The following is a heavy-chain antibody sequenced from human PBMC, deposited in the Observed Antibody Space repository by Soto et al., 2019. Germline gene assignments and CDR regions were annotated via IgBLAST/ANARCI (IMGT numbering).Heavy chain of an antibody. J-gene: IGHJ5*02. CDR1: GFTFSSYA. CDR3: ARGGGYIVVVVAATLWFDP. Sequence: PGGSLRLSCAASGFTFSSYAMHWVRQAPGKGLEWVAVISYDGSNKYYADSVKGRFTISRDNSKNTLYLQMNSLRAEDTAVYYCARGGGYIVVVVAATLWFDPWGQGTLVTVSS. CDR2: ISYDGSNK. D-gene: IGHD2-15*01. V-gene: IGHV3-30-3*01.